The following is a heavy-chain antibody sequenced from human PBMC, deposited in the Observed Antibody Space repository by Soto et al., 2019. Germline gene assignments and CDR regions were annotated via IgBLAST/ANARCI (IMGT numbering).Heavy chain of an antibody. CDR3: TRVITPYYYDSSGYPTHY. J-gene: IGHJ4*02. D-gene: IGHD3-22*01. Sequence: GGSLRLSCTASGFTFGDYAMSWFRQAPGKGLECVGFIRSKAYGGTTEYAASVKGRFTISRDDSKSIAYLQMSSLKTEDTAVYYCTRVITPYYYDSSGYPTHYWGQGTLVTVSS. V-gene: IGHV3-49*03. CDR1: GFTFGDYA. CDR2: IRSKAYGGTT.